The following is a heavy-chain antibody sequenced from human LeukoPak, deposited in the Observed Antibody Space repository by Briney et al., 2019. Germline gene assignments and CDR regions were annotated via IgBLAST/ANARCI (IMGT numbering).Heavy chain of an antibody. J-gene: IGHJ4*02. CDR1: GFTFSSYS. CDR3: ARDSGYSYGHFDY. CDR2: ISSSSSTI. Sequence: GGSLRLSCAASGFTFSSYSMNWVRQAPGKGLEWVSYISSSSSTIYYADSVKGRFSISRDNVKNSLYLQMNSLRAEDTAVYYCARDSGYSYGHFDYWGQGTLVTVSS. D-gene: IGHD5-18*01. V-gene: IGHV3-48*01.